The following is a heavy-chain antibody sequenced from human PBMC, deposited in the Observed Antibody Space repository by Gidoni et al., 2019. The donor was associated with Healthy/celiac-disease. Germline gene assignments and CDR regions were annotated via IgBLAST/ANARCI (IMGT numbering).Heavy chain of an antibody. Sequence: SCAASGFTFSSYAMSWVRQAPGKGLEWVSAISGSGGSTYYPDSVKGRFTIARDNSKNTLYLQMNSLRAEDTAVYYCAKGGGGYDHPYFDYWGQGTLVTVSS. CDR2: ISGSGGST. V-gene: IGHV3-23*01. CDR3: AKGGGGYDHPYFDY. J-gene: IGHJ4*02. CDR1: GFTFSSYA. D-gene: IGHD5-12*01.